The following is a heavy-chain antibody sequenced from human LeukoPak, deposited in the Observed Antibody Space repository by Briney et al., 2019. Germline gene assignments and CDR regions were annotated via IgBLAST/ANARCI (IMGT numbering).Heavy chain of an antibody. D-gene: IGHD2/OR15-2a*01. Sequence: PGGSLRLSCAASGFIFSNYWMSWVRQPPGKGLEWVANIKQDGSEKYYVDSVRGRFTISRDNAKNSLYLQMNGLRAEDTAVYSCGVIPRRGGMDAWGLGTTVTVSS. V-gene: IGHV3-7*03. J-gene: IGHJ6*02. CDR1: GFIFSNYW. CDR3: GVIPRRGGMDA. CDR2: IKQDGSEK.